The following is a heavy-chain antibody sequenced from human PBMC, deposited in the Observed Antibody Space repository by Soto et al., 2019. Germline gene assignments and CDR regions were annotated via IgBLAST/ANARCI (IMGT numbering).Heavy chain of an antibody. J-gene: IGHJ4*02. Sequence: LRLSCAASGFTFSSYSMNWVRQAPGKGLEWVSSITSSSTYTYYADSLKGRVTISRDNAKNSLWLQMSSLRGEDTAVYYCVRGSFCSGGSCYLDYWGQGALVTVSS. D-gene: IGHD2-15*01. CDR2: ITSSSTYT. CDR1: GFTFSSYS. V-gene: IGHV3-21*01. CDR3: VRGSFCSGGSCYLDY.